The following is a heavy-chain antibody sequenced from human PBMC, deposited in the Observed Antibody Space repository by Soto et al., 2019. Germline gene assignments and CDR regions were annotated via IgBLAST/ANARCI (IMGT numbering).Heavy chain of an antibody. Sequence: PSETLSLTCVVSGGSITSYHWSWIRQFPGKGLEWIAYTAYTGNTNYNPSLKSRVTISMDTSKNQVSLKLTSVTAADTAVYYCARDPHYTDSSGYYVSSGNFDSWGQGILVTVSS. CDR1: GGSITSYH. J-gene: IGHJ4*02. V-gene: IGHV4-59*12. D-gene: IGHD3-22*01. CDR3: ARDPHYTDSSGYYVSSGNFDS. CDR2: TAYTGNT.